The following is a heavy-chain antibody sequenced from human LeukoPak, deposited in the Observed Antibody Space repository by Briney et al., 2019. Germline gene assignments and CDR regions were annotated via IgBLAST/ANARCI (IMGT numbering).Heavy chain of an antibody. CDR3: ARGSGGTYWYY. Sequence: PGGSLRLSCAASGFTFSDYSMNWVRQAPGKGLEWVSYISSSSNSIYYADSVKGRFTISRDNAKNSLYLQVNSLRDEDTAVYYCARGSGGTYWYYWGQGTLVTVSS. CDR1: GFTFSDYS. J-gene: IGHJ4*02. CDR2: ISSSSNSI. D-gene: IGHD1-14*01. V-gene: IGHV3-48*02.